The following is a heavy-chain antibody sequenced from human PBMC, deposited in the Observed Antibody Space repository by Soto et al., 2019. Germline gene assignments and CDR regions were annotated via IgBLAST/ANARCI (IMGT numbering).Heavy chain of an antibody. CDR2: INHSGST. J-gene: IGHJ6*02. V-gene: IGHV4-34*01. Sequence: SDTLSLTCAVYGGSLSGYYWSWIRQPPGKGLEWIGEINHSGSTNYNPSLKSRVTISVDTSKNQFSLKLSSVTAADTAVYYCARGRWRQYYYYGMDVWGQGTTVTVSS. CDR3: ARGRWRQYYYYGMDV. D-gene: IGHD2-21*02. CDR1: GGSLSGYY.